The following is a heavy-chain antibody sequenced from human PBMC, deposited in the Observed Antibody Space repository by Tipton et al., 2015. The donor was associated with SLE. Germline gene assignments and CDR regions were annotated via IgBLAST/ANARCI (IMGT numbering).Heavy chain of an antibody. CDR3: ARGWDYDFWSGYADY. CDR1: GDSISTYY. D-gene: IGHD3-3*01. Sequence: TLSLTCTVSGDSISTYYWTWIRQPPGKGLEWIGYIYYSGFTNYNPSLKSRVTISVDTSKNQFSLKLSSVTAADTAVYYCARGWDYDFWSGYADYWGQGTLVTVSS. CDR2: IYYSGFT. V-gene: IGHV4-59*12. J-gene: IGHJ4*02.